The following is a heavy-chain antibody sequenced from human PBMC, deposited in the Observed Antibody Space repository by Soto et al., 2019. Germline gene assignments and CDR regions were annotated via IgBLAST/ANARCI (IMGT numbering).Heavy chain of an antibody. V-gene: IGHV1-18*01. CDR3: ARVGYGGSSQGALDI. Sequence: QVQLVQSGAEVKKPGASVKVSCKASGYTFTRYGISWVRQAPGQGLELMGWIRAPNGITNYAQKLQGRFTMTTDTSTSTAYMELRSLRSDDTAVYYCARVGYGGSSQGALDIWGQGTMVIVSS. J-gene: IGHJ3*02. CDR2: IRAPNGIT. CDR1: GYTFTRYG. D-gene: IGHD2-15*01.